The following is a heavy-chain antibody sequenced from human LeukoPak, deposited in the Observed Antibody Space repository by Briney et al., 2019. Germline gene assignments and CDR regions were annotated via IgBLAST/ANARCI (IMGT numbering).Heavy chain of an antibody. CDR2: IWYDGSNE. V-gene: IGHV3-33*01. D-gene: IGHD6-13*01. CDR3: ARGITAAGTLGYFDY. Sequence: PGGSLRLSCAASGFTFSTYGVHWARQAPGKGLEWVAVIWYDGSNEYYADSVKGRFTISRDNSKNTLYLQMDSLRDEDTAVYHCARGITAAGTLGYFDYWGQGTLVTVSS. CDR1: GFTFSTYG. J-gene: IGHJ4*02.